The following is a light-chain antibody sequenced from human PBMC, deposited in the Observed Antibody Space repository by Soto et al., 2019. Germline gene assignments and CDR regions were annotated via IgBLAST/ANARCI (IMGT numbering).Light chain of an antibody. V-gene: IGLV2-14*01. CDR3: SSYKSSSTLPYV. CDR1: SSDVGGYNL. CDR2: DVN. Sequence: QSVLTQPASASGSPGQSITISCTGTSSDVGGYNLVSWYQQYPDKAPKLMIFDVNTRPSGVSNRFSGSKSGNTASLTISGLQAEDEADYYCSSYKSSSTLPYVFGTGTKVTVL. J-gene: IGLJ1*01.